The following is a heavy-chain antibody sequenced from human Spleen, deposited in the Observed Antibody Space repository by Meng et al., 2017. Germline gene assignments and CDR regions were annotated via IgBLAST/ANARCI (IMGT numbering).Heavy chain of an antibody. V-gene: IGHV3-23*01. Sequence: GESLKISCAASGFTFSGSAMHWVRQAPGKGLEWVSGISGSGGNSYYADSVKGRFTISRDNSKNTLDLQMNSLRAEDTALYYCAKDSNVLTVGELFDDWGLGILVTVSS. CDR1: GFTFSGSA. J-gene: IGHJ4*02. CDR2: ISGSGGNS. D-gene: IGHD2-8*01. CDR3: AKDSNVLTVGELFDD.